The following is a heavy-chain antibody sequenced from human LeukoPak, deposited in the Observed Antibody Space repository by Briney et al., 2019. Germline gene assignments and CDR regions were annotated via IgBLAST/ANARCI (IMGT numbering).Heavy chain of an antibody. CDR2: FDWDDDK. D-gene: IGHD4-23*01. CDR3: ARMVLRWYYFDY. V-gene: IGHV2-70*01. CDR1: GFSLSTSGMC. J-gene: IGHJ4*02. Sequence: SGPTLVNPTQTLALTCTFSGFSLSTSGMCVSWIRQPPGKALEWLALFDWDDDKYYSTSLKTRLTISKDTSKNQVVLTMTNMDPVDTATYYCARMVLRWYYFDYWGQGTLVTVSS.